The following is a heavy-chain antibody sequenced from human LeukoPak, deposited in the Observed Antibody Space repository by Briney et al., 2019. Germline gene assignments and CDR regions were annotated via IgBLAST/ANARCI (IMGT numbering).Heavy chain of an antibody. CDR1: GFSFSYYG. Sequence: GGSLRLSCAATGFSFSYYGMHWVRQAPGKGLQWVAFIRYDGKNKYYADSVKGRFTISRDNSKNTLYVQMSSLRVDDTALYYCAKDVGSGWYVTDWGQGTLVTVSS. V-gene: IGHV3-30*02. D-gene: IGHD6-19*01. J-gene: IGHJ4*02. CDR3: AKDVGSGWYVTD. CDR2: IRYDGKNK.